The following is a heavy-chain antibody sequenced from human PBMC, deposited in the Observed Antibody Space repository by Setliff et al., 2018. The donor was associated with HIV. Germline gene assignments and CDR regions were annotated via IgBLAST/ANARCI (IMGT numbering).Heavy chain of an antibody. CDR3: AREGIAAVYGVWFDP. CDR1: GYTFTSYS. V-gene: IGHV7-4-1*02. D-gene: IGHD6-13*01. CDR2: INTNTGNP. J-gene: IGHJ5*02. Sequence: ASVKVSCKASGYTFTSYSMNWVRQAPGQGLEWMGWINTNTGNPTYAQGFTGRFVFSLDTSVSTAYLQISSLKAEDTAVYYCAREGIAAVYGVWFDPWGQGTLVTVSS.